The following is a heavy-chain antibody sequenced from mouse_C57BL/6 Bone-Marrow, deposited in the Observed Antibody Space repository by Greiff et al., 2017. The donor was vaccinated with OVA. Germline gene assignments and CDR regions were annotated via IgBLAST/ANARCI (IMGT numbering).Heavy chain of an antibody. J-gene: IGHJ2*01. CDR1: GYTFTSYT. CDR3: AREGFYYRSY. V-gene: IGHV1-4*01. CDR2: INPSSGYT. Sequence: QVHVKQSGAELARPGASVKMSCKASGYTFTSYTMHWVKQRPGQGLEWIGYINPSSGYTKYNQKFKDKATLTADKSSSTAYMQLSSLTSEDSAVYYCAREGFYYRSYWGQGTTLTVSS. D-gene: IGHD2-14*01.